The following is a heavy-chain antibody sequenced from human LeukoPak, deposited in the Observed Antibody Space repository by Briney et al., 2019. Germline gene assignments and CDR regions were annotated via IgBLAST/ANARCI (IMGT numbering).Heavy chain of an antibody. Sequence: SETLSLTCTVSGGSISSSSYYWGWIRQPPGKGLEWIGSIYCSGSTYYNPSLKSRVTISVDTSKNQFSLKLSSVTAADTAVYYCARPYGSGSYYRWGQGTLVTVSS. CDR2: IYCSGST. CDR3: ARPYGSGSYYR. CDR1: GGSISSSSYY. V-gene: IGHV4-39*01. D-gene: IGHD3-10*01. J-gene: IGHJ4*02.